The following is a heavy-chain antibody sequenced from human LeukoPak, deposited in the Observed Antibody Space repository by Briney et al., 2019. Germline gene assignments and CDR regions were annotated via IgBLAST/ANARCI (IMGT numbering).Heavy chain of an antibody. Sequence: GGSLRLPCAASGFTFSDYYMSWIRQAPGKGLEWVSYISSSGSTIYYADSVKGRFTISRDNAKNSLYLQMNSLRAEDTAVYYCARGAGRTYYYDSSGYYYWGQEPWSPSPQ. CDR2: ISSSGSTI. J-gene: IGHJ4*01. CDR3: ARGAGRTYYYDSSGYYY. CDR1: GFTFSDYY. V-gene: IGHV3-11*01. D-gene: IGHD3-22*01.